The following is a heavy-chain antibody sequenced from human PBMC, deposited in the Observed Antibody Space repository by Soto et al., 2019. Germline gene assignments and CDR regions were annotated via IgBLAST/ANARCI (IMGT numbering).Heavy chain of an antibody. V-gene: IGHV4-61*01. CDR1: GGSVSSDSFY. J-gene: IGHJ4*02. CDR3: ARANLAAAGTVYY. CDR2: TYYSGTT. D-gene: IGHD6-13*01. Sequence: QVQLQESGPGLVKPSETLSLTCTVSGGSVSSDSFYWSWIRQPPGKGLEWIGYTYYSGTTSYNPSLKSRVTISVDTSKNQFALKLTSVTAADTAMYYCARANLAAAGTVYYWGQGTLVTVSS.